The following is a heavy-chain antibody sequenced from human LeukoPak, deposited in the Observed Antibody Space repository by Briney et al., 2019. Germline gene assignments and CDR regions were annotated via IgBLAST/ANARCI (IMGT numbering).Heavy chain of an antibody. CDR1: GFTFGDYA. CDR2: IRSKGYGGTT. J-gene: IGHJ6*02. D-gene: IGHD3-9*01. V-gene: IGHV3-49*04. Sequence: GSLLLSCAASGFTFGDYAMSWVRRAPGKGGEGVGFIRSKGYGGTTEYAASVKGRFTISRDDSKSIAYLQMNSLKTEDTAVYYCTRDYDILTGRPTYYYYGMDVWGQGTTVTVSS. CDR3: TRDYDILTGRPTYYYYGMDV.